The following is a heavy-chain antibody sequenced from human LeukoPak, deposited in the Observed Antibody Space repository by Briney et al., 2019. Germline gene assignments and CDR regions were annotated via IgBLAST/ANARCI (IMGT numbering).Heavy chain of an antibody. Sequence: ASVKVSCKAPGYTFTGYYMHWVRQAPGQGLEWMGWINPNSGGTNYAQKFQGRVTMTRDTSISTAYMELSSLRSEDTAVYYCARDSPNCSGGSCYASYYFDYWGQGTLVTVSS. CDR3: ARDSPNCSGGSCYASYYFDY. J-gene: IGHJ4*02. V-gene: IGHV1-2*02. CDR2: INPNSGGT. CDR1: GYTFTGYY. D-gene: IGHD2-15*01.